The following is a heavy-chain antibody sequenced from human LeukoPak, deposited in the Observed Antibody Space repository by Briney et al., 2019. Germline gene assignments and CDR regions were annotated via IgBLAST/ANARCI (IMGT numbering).Heavy chain of an antibody. J-gene: IGHJ3*02. Sequence: GGSLRLSCVASGFTLRSYGMHWARQAPGKGLEWVAFIRYDGSDKYYADSVKGRFTISKYNSKHTLYVEVNSLRAEDTAVYYCARDELGDILSGYPDALDIWGQGTMVTVSS. D-gene: IGHD3-9*01. CDR1: GFTLRSYG. V-gene: IGHV3-30*02. CDR2: IRYDGSDK. CDR3: ARDELGDILSGYPDALDI.